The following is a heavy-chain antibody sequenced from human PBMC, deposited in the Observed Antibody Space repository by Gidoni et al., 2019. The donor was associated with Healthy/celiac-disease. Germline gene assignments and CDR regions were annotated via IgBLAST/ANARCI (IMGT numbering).Heavy chain of an antibody. D-gene: IGHD3-22*01. Sequence: QVQLQQWGAGLLKPSETLSLPCAVSGGSFSGYYWSWNRQPPGKGLEWIGEINHSGSTNYNPYLKSRVTISVDTSKNQFSLKLSSVTAADTAVYYCARDYYYDSSGYNDYWGQGTLVTVSS. J-gene: IGHJ4*02. CDR3: ARDYYYDSSGYNDY. V-gene: IGHV4-34*01. CDR1: GGSFSGYY. CDR2: INHSGST.